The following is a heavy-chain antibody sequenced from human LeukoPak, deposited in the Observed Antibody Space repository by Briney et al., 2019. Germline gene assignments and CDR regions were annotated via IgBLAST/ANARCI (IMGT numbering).Heavy chain of an antibody. Sequence: PSETLSLTCTVSGGSISSHYWSWVRQPPGKGLEWIGYIYYSGSTNYNPSLKSRITISVDTSKNQFSLKLSSVTAADTAVHYCARSELEAFDIWGQGTMVTVSS. V-gene: IGHV4-59*11. CDR2: IYYSGST. CDR3: ARSELEAFDI. J-gene: IGHJ3*02. D-gene: IGHD1-7*01. CDR1: GGSISSHY.